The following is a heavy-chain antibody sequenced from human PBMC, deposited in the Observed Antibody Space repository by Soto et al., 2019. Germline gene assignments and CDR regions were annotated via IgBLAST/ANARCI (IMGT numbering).Heavy chain of an antibody. CDR2: IDHSGST. V-gene: IGHV4-30-2*01. Sequence: QLRLQESGSGLVKPSQTLSLTCAVSGGSISSGGYSWSWIRQPPGKGLEWIGYIDHSGSTYYNPSLKSRVTISVDRSKNQFSLKLSSVTAADTAVYYFAAGGGLLRYYWGQGTLVTVSS. J-gene: IGHJ4*02. D-gene: IGHD2-15*01. CDR3: AAGGGLLRYY. CDR1: GGSISSGGYS.